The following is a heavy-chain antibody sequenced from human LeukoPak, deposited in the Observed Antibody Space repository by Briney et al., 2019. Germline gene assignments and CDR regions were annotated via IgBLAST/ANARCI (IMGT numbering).Heavy chain of an antibody. V-gene: IGHV4-59*01. J-gene: IGHJ3*02. D-gene: IGHD3-16*01. CDR1: GGSISSYY. CDR2: TYYSGST. Sequence: PSETLSLTCSVSGGSISSYYWSWIRQPPGKGLEWIGYTYYSGSTNYNPSLKSRVTISKDMSKNQFSLGLTSVTAADTAVYYCARVGGAPLGAFDIWGQGTMVTVSS. CDR3: ARVGGAPLGAFDI.